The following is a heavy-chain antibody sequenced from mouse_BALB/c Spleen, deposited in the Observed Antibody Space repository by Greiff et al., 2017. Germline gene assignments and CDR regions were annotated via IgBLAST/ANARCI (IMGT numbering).Heavy chain of an antibody. V-gene: IGHV5-12-2*01. D-gene: IGHD2-4*01. J-gene: IGHJ4*01. CDR1: GFTFSSYT. CDR2: ISNGGGST. CDR3: ARHDYGYAMDY. Sequence: DVKLVESGGGLVQPGGSRKLSCAASGFTFSSYTMSWVRQTPEKRLEWVAYISNGGGSTYYPDTVKGRFTISRDNAKNTLYLQMSSLKSEDTAMYYCARHDYGYAMDYWGQGTSVTVSS.